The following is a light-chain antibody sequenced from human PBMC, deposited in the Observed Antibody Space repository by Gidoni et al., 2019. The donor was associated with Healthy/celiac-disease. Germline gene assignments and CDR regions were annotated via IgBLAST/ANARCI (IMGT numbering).Light chain of an antibody. CDR2: DAS. CDR3: QQRSNWPGVT. J-gene: IGKJ4*01. CDR1: QSVSSY. Sequence: EIVLTQYPAPLSLSPGERATLSCRASQSVSSYLAWYQQKPGQAPRLLIYDASNRATGIPARFSGSGSGTDFTLTISSLEPEDFAVYYCQQRSNWPGVTFGGGTKVEIK. V-gene: IGKV3-11*01.